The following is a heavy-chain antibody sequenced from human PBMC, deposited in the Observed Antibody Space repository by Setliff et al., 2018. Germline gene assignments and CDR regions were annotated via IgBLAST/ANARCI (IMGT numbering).Heavy chain of an antibody. CDR2: VFVDGST. CDR3: ARDTSSDWAAWFDP. Sequence: LSLTCTVSGDSISTYYWSWIRRPAGKGLEWIGRVFVDGSTNYNPSLKGRVTMSVDTSKNQFSLKLTSVTAADTTIYYCARDTSSDWAAWFDPWSQGILVTVSS. D-gene: IGHD3-22*01. J-gene: IGHJ5*02. CDR1: GDSISTYY. V-gene: IGHV4-4*07.